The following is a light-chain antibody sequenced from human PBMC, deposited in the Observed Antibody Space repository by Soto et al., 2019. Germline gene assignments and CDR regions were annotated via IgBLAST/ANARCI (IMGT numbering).Light chain of an antibody. V-gene: IGLV2-11*01. CDR2: EGN. Sequence: QSALTQPRSVSGSPGQSVTISCTGTSSDVGGYNYVSWYQQHPGKAPKLMLYEGNKRPSGVSNRFSGSKSGNTASLTISGLQAEDEADYYCCSYAGSNSYVFGTGTKLTVL. CDR1: SSDVGGYNY. CDR3: CSYAGSNSYV. J-gene: IGLJ1*01.